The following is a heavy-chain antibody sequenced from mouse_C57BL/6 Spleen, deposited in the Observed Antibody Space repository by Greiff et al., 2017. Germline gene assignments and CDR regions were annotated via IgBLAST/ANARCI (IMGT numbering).Heavy chain of an antibody. CDR2: IRNKANGYTT. V-gene: IGHV7-3*01. Sequence: EVQRVESGGGLVQPGGSLSLSCAASGFTFTDYYMSWVRQPPGKALEWLGFIRNKANGYTTEYSASVKGRFTISRDNSQSILYLQMNALRAEDSATYYCARYCLYDYAYAMDYWGQGTSVTVSS. CDR3: ARYCLYDYAYAMDY. CDR1: GFTFTDYY. J-gene: IGHJ4*01. D-gene: IGHD2-4*01.